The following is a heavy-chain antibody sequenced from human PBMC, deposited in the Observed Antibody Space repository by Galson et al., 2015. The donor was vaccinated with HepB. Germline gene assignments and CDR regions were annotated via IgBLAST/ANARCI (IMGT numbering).Heavy chain of an antibody. V-gene: IGHV1-8*01. J-gene: IGHJ4*02. CDR2: MNPSSGHT. CDR1: EYTFTSYD. CDR3: ARAAPYDGSGYWFDY. Sequence: SVKVSCKASEYTFTSYDINWVRQATGQGLEWMGWMNPSSGHTGYAQKFRGRVTVTRDTSVSTVYMELSSLRSEDAAVYYCARAAPYDGSGYWFDYWGQGTLVTVSS. D-gene: IGHD3-22*01.